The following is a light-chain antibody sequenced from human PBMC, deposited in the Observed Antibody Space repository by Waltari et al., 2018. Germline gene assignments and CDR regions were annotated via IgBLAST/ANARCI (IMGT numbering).Light chain of an antibody. Sequence: QSALTQPASVSGSRGQSITISCTGTSSDVGSYNYVSWYQQHPGKAPQLMIYAVSKRPSGVSNRFSGSKSGNTASLTISGLQAEDEADYYCTSYTSSNTYVFGTGTKVTVL. CDR3: TSYTSSNTYV. CDR2: AVS. V-gene: IGLV2-14*01. J-gene: IGLJ1*01. CDR1: SSDVGSYNY.